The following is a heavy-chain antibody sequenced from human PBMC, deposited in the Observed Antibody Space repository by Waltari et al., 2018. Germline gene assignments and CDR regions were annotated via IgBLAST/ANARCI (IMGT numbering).Heavy chain of an antibody. CDR1: GCSIRNYY. Sequence: QVQLQESGPGLVKPSETLSLTSTVSGCSIRNYYWNWIRQPPGKGLEWIGYIYSSGRPRYNPSLKSRVTMSVDTSKNHFSLNLISVTAADTAVYYCARRLFTMLRGQDFGMDVWGQGTTVTVSS. J-gene: IGHJ6*02. D-gene: IGHD3-10*01. CDR2: IYSSGRP. V-gene: IGHV4-59*01. CDR3: ARRLFTMLRGQDFGMDV.